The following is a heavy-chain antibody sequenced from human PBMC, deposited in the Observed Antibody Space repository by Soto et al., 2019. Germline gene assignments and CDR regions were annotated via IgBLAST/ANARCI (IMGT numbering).Heavy chain of an antibody. CDR3: AREKFTMILGFYYFDF. CDR1: GFTVSANY. J-gene: IGHJ4*02. D-gene: IGHD3-22*01. CDR2: IYENGLI. V-gene: IGHV3-66*01. Sequence: PGGSLRLSCAASGFTVSANYMSWVRQAPGNVLVWVSVIYENGLIHYADSVKDRFTISRDNSMITLYLQINSLTAEDTAMYYCAREKFTMILGFYYFDFWGQGTLVTVSS.